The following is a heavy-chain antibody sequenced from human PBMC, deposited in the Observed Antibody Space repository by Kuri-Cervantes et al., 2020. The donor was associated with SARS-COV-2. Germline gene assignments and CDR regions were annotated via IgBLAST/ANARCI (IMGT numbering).Heavy chain of an antibody. CDR2: INAGNGNT. CDR1: GYTFTSYA. V-gene: IGHV1-3*01. Sequence: ASVKVSCKASGYTFTSYAMHWVRQAPGQRLEWMGWINAGNGNTKYSQKFQGRVTITRDTSASTAYMELSSLRSEDTAVYYCARDSLAVAGTLVDWGQGTLVTVSS. D-gene: IGHD6-19*01. J-gene: IGHJ4*02. CDR3: ARDSLAVAGTLVD.